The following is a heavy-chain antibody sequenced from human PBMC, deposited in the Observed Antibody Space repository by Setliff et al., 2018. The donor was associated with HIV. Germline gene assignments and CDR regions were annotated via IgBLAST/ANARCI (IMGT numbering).Heavy chain of an antibody. D-gene: IGHD3-16*02. CDR1: GFTFTSYA. CDR3: TRVRMITFGGLIPPALDY. CDR2: IKSKTDGGTT. Sequence: GGSLRLSCAASGFTFTSYAMSWVRQAPGKGLEWVGRIKSKTDGGTTDYAAPVKGRLTISRDDSKNTLYLQMNSLKTEDTAVYYCTRVRMITFGGLIPPALDYWDQGTLVTVSS. V-gene: IGHV3-15*01. J-gene: IGHJ4*02.